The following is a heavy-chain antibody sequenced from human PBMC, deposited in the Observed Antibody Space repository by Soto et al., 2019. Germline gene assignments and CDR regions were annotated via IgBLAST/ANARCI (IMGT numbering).Heavy chain of an antibody. V-gene: IGHV4-4*07. D-gene: IGHD3-3*01. J-gene: IGHJ5*02. CDR2: IYTSGST. Sequence: SETLSLTCTVSGGSISSYYWSWIRQPAGKGLEWIGRIYTSGSTNYNPSLKSRVTMSVDTSKNQFSLKLSSVTAADTAVYYCARGKTYYDFWSGYSPNWFDPWGQGTLVSVSS. CDR3: ARGKTYYDFWSGYSPNWFDP. CDR1: GGSISSYY.